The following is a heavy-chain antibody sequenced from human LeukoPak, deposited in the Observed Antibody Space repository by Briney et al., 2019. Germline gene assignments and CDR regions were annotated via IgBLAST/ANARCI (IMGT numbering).Heavy chain of an antibody. V-gene: IGHV4-39*01. CDR2: IYYSGST. CDR3: ASPAGGDYVFDY. Sequence: PSETLSLTCTVSGGSISSSSYYWGWIPKPPGKGLEWIGSIYYSGSTYYNPSLKSRVTISVDTSKNQFSLKLSSVTAADTAVYYCASPAGGDYVFDYWGQGTLVTVSS. D-gene: IGHD4-17*01. J-gene: IGHJ4*02. CDR1: GGSISSSSYY.